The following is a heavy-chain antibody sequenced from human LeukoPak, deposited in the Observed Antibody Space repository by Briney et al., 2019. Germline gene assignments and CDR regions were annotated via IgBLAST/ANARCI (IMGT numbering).Heavy chain of an antibody. J-gene: IGHJ5*02. CDR1: GYSISSGYY. D-gene: IGHD3-10*01. CDR3: ARDLDGSGSYPYNWFDP. CDR2: IYHSGST. V-gene: IGHV4-38-2*02. Sequence: SETLSLTCTDSGYSISSGYYWGWIRQPPGKGLEWIGSIYHSGSTYYNPSLKSRVTISVDTSKNQFSLKLSSVTAADTAVYYCARDLDGSGSYPYNWFDPWGQGTLVTVSS.